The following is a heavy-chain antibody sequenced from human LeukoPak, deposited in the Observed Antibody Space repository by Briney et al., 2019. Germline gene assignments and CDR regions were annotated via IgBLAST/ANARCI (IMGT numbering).Heavy chain of an antibody. V-gene: IGHV1-69*13. CDR2: IIPIFGTA. J-gene: IGHJ4*02. CDR1: GGTFSSYA. D-gene: IGHD1-26*01. Sequence: ASVKVSCKASGGTFSSYAISWVRQAPGQGLEWMGGIIPIFGTANYAQKFQGRVTITADESTSTAYMELSSVTAADTAVYYCARVIVGATTLEWGYFDYWGQGTLVTVSS. CDR3: ARVIVGATTLEWGYFDY.